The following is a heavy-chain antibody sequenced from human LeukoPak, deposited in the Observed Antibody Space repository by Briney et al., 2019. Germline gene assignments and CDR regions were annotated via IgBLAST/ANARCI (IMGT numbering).Heavy chain of an antibody. CDR1: GGTFSSYA. D-gene: IGHD5-18*01. J-gene: IGHJ3*02. Sequence: AASVKVSCKASGGTFSSYAISWVRQAPGQGLEWMGGSIPIFGTANYAQKFQGRVTITADESTSTAYMELSSLRSEDTDVYYCARGPYTAMVITWAFDIWGQGTMVTVSS. V-gene: IGHV1-69*13. CDR3: ARGPYTAMVITWAFDI. CDR2: SIPIFGTA.